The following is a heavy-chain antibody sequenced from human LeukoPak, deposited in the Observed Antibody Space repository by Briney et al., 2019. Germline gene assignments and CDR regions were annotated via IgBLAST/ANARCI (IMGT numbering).Heavy chain of an antibody. D-gene: IGHD3-9*01. CDR3: ARDKGLLRYFDWLLPFDY. V-gene: IGHV1-69*04. CDR1: GGTFSSYA. Sequence: ASVKVSCKASGGTFSSYAISWMRQAPGQGLEWMGRIIPILGIANYAQKFQGRVTITADKSTSTAYMELSSLRSEDTAVYYCARDKGLLRYFDWLLPFDYWGQGTLVTVSS. CDR2: IIPILGIA. J-gene: IGHJ4*02.